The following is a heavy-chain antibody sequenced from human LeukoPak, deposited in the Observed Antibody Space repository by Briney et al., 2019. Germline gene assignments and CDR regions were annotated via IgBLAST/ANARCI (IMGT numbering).Heavy chain of an antibody. D-gene: IGHD2-2*01. Sequence: GWSLRLSCAASGFTFSSYAMSWVRQAPGKGLEWVSAISGSGGSTYYADSVKGRFTISRDNSKNTLYLQMNSLRAEDTAVYYCAKFDWGVVPAGASGWFDPWGQGTLVTVSS. J-gene: IGHJ5*02. CDR3: AKFDWGVVPAGASGWFDP. V-gene: IGHV3-23*01. CDR1: GFTFSSYA. CDR2: ISGSGGST.